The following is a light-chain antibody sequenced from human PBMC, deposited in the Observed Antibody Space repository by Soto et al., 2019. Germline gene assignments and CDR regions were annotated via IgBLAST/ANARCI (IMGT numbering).Light chain of an antibody. CDR2: EVS. CDR3: SSFTNSATRV. J-gene: IGLJ3*02. CDR1: SSDIGGYNY. Sequence: QSALTQPPSASGSPGQSVTISCTGTSSDIGGYNYVSWYQFHPGKAPKLMIYEVSNRPSGVSDRFSGSKSGYTASLTISGLQAEDEADYYCSSFTNSATRVFGGGTKLTVL. V-gene: IGLV2-14*01.